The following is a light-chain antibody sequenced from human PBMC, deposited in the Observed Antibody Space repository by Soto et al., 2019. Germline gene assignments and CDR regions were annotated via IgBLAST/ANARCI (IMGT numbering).Light chain of an antibody. J-gene: IGKJ4*01. CDR1: LGISNY. V-gene: IGKV1-27*01. CDR3: QKYNGAAHT. Sequence: DIQMTQSPSSLSASVGDRVTITCRASLGISNYLAWYQQKPGKVPKLLIHAASTLQSGVPSRFSGSGSATDFTLTISSLQPEDVATYYCQKYNGAAHTFGGGTKVEIK. CDR2: AAS.